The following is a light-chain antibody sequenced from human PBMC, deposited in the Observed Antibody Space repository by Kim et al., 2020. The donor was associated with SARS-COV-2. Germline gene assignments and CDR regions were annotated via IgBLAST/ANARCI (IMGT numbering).Light chain of an antibody. CDR3: QVWDSSGDHPV. CDR2: YDV. V-gene: IGLV3-21*04. J-gene: IGLJ3*02. CDR1: NIGSKS. Sequence: APGKTSTITCGGNNIGSKSVHWYQQKPGQAPVMVIFYDVDRPSGIPERFSGSNSGDTATLTITRVEAGDEADYYCQVWDSSGDHPVFGGGTQLTVL.